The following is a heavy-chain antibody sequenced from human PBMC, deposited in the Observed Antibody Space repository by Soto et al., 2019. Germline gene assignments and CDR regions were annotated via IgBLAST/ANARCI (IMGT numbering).Heavy chain of an antibody. V-gene: IGHV1-18*04. CDR1: GYTFTNYG. Sequence: GASVKVSCKASGYTFTNYGINWVRQAPGQGLEWMGWISPFTGDTHYTQSLQGRITMTTDTSTSTAYMELRSLRSADTAVYYCARSCSGGSCHSAYRGQGTLVTVSS. CDR2: ISPFTGDT. CDR3: ARSCSGGSCHSAY. J-gene: IGHJ4*02. D-gene: IGHD2-15*01.